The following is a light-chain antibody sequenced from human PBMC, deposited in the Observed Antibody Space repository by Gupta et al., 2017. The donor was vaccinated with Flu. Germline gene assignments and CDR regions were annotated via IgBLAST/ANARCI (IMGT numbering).Light chain of an antibody. V-gene: IGLV1-40*01. CDR1: SSNIGANYD. J-gene: IGLJ3*02. CDR2: GNN. CDR3: QTYDSSLSGSWV. Sequence: QSVLTQPPLVSAAPGQRVTISCTGSSSNIGANYDVHWYQHFPGTAPKLLIHGNNNRPSAVPDRFSGSKSATSASLVITGLQADDEADYYCQTYDSSLSGSWVFGGGTKLTVL.